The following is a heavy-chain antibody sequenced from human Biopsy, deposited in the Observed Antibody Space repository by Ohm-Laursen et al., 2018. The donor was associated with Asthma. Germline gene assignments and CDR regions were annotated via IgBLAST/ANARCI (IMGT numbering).Heavy chain of an antibody. D-gene: IGHD4-11*01. J-gene: IGHJ4*02. CDR2: VSYDGGVA. Sequence: SLRLSCSASGFVFRSHAMHWVRQAPGKGLEWVAVVSYDGGVAHYADSMKGRFTISRDNAKSTLYLQMNRLRTDDTAVYYCAKRKGYSDLTDFDHWGQGTLVTVSS. V-gene: IGHV3-30*18. CDR1: GFVFRSHA. CDR3: AKRKGYSDLTDFDH.